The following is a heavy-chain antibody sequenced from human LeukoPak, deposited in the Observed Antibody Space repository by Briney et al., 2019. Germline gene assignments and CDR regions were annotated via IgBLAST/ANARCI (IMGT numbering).Heavy chain of an antibody. V-gene: IGHV3-66*01. CDR1: EFSVGSNY. D-gene: IGHD6-19*01. Sequence: GGSLRLSCAASEFSVGSNYMTWVRQAPGKGLEWVSLIYSGGSTYYADSVKGRFTISRDNSKNTLYLQMNSLRAEDTAVYYCARGSSGWFDDNWFDPWGQGTLVTVSS. J-gene: IGHJ5*02. CDR2: IYSGGST. CDR3: ARGSSGWFDDNWFDP.